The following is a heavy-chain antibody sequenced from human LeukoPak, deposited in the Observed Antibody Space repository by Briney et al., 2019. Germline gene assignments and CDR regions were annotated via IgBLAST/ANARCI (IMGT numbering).Heavy chain of an antibody. D-gene: IGHD4-17*01. V-gene: IGHV3-48*01. Sequence: GGSLRLSCAASGFTFSSYSMNWVRQAPGKGLEWVSYISSSSSTIYYADSVKGRFTISRDNAKNSLYLQMNSLRAEDTAVYYRARISDTVTTPFDYWGQGTLVTVSS. J-gene: IGHJ4*02. CDR3: ARISDTVTTPFDY. CDR1: GFTFSSYS. CDR2: ISSSSSTI.